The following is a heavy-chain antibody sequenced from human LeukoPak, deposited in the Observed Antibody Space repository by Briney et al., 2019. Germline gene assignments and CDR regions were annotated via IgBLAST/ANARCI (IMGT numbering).Heavy chain of an antibody. D-gene: IGHD2-15*01. V-gene: IGHV3-21*01. Sequence: GGSLRLSCAASGFTFSSYSMNWVRQAPGKGLEWVSSISSSSSYIYYADSVKGRFTISRDNAKNSLYLQMNSLRAEDTAVYYCARDAQPGVAATLFDYWGQGTLVTVSS. CDR2: ISSSSSYI. J-gene: IGHJ4*02. CDR1: GFTFSSYS. CDR3: ARDAQPGVAATLFDY.